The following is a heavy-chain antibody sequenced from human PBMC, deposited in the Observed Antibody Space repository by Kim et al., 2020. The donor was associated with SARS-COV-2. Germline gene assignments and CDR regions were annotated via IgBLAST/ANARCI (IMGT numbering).Heavy chain of an antibody. J-gene: IGHJ6*02. CDR3: AKDSSSWYFAGMDV. Sequence: GGSLRLSCAASGFTFDDYAMHWVRQAPGKGLEWVSGISWNSGSIGYADSVKGRFTISRDNAKNSLYLQMNSLRAEDTALYYCAKDSSSWYFAGMDVWGQG. CDR2: ISWNSGSI. D-gene: IGHD6-13*01. V-gene: IGHV3-9*01. CDR1: GFTFDDYA.